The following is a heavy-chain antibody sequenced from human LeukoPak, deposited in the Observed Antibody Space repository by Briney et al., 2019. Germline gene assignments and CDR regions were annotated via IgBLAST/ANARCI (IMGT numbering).Heavy chain of an antibody. CDR2: IYHSGST. CDR3: ARDHAVIKSFDY. D-gene: IGHD2-21*01. V-gene: IGHV4-38-2*02. J-gene: IGHJ4*01. CDR1: GYSISSGYY. Sequence: SETLSLTCTVSGYSISSGYYWGWIRQPPGKGLEWIGSIYHSGSTYYNPSLKSRVTISVDRSKNQFSLKLSSVTAADTAVYYCARDHAVIKSFDYWGQGTLVTVSS.